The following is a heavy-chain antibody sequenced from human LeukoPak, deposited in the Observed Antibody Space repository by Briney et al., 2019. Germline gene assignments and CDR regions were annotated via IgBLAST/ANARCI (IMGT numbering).Heavy chain of an antibody. V-gene: IGHV1-18*01. CDR1: GYTFTSYG. CDR2: ISAYNGNT. J-gene: IGHJ4*02. Sequence: ASVKVSCKASGYTFTSYGISWVRQAPGQGLEWMGWISAYNGNTNYAQKLQGRVTMTTDTSTSTAYMELRSLRSDDTAVYCCARWVRGRYSGSYYPDYWGQGTLVTVSS. D-gene: IGHD1-26*01. CDR3: ARWVRGRYSGSYYPDY.